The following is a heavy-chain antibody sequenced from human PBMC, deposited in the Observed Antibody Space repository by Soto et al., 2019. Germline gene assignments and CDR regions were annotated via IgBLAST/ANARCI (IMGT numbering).Heavy chain of an antibody. Sequence: QITLKESGPTLVRPTQTLTLTCTFSGFSLSTSGVGVGWIRQPPGKALEWLALIYWDDDKRYSPSLKSRLTSTKDSSKNQVVLTMTNMDPVDTARYYCAHSRCGGDWLQSYSSHYYYGMDVWGQGTTVTVSS. V-gene: IGHV2-5*02. J-gene: IGHJ6*02. CDR1: GFSLSTSGVG. D-gene: IGHD2-21*02. CDR3: AHSRCGGDWLQSYSSHYYYGMDV. CDR2: IYWDDDK.